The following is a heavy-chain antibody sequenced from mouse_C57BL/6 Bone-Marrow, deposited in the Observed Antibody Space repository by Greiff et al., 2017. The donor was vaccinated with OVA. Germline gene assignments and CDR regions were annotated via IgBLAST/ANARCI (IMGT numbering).Heavy chain of an antibody. CDR2: INNGGGST. CDR3: ARPPYSNYTYWYFDV. Sequence: EVMLVESGGGLVQPGGSLKLSCAASGFTFSDYYMYWVRQTPEKRLEWVAYINNGGGSTYYPDTVKGRFTISRDNAKNTLYLQMSRLKSEDTAMYYCARPPYSNYTYWYFDVWGTGTTVTVSS. CDR1: GFTFSDYY. V-gene: IGHV5-12*01. J-gene: IGHJ1*03. D-gene: IGHD2-5*01.